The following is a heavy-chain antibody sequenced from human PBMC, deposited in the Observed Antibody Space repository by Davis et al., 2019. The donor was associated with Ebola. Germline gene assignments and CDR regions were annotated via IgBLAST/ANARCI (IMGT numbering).Heavy chain of an antibody. D-gene: IGHD3-16*01. Sequence: PGGSLRLSCAVSRGSISSYFWSWIRQSPGQGLEWIGSIFYTGSTNLNPSLRSRVTLSVDRPKNQFSLNLTSVTAADTAVYFCARQPRSTRSPEYYHGLDVWGQGTTVVVSS. CDR3: ARQPRSTRSPEYYHGLDV. CDR2: IFYTGST. J-gene: IGHJ6*02. V-gene: IGHV4-59*01. CDR1: RGSISSYF.